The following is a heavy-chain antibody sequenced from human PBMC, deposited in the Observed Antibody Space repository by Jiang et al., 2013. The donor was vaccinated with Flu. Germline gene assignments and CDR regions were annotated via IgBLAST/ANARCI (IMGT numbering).Heavy chain of an antibody. CDR1: GFSLSNARMG. D-gene: IGHD1-26*01. V-gene: IGHV2-26*01. CDR3: ARIGVGATAYYYYGMDV. Sequence: KPTQTLTLTCTVSGFSLSNARMGVSWIRQPPGKALEWLAHIFSNDEKSYSTSLKSGLTISKDTSKSQVVLTMTNMDPVDTATYYCARIGVGATAYYYYGMDVWAKGPRSPSPQ. J-gene: IGHJ6*04. CDR2: IFSNDEK.